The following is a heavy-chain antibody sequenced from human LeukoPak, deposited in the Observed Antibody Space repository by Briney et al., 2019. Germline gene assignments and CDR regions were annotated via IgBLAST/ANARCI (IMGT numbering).Heavy chain of an antibody. J-gene: IGHJ4*02. Sequence: GGSLRLSCAASGFTFSRNLMTWVRQAPGKELEWVANIYQDGSEKYYVDSVRGRFTISRDNAKNTLYLQMNSLRAEDTAVYFCASERPSSSWYDYWGQGTLVTVSS. CDR1: GFTFSRNL. D-gene: IGHD6-13*01. CDR3: ASERPSSSWYDY. CDR2: IYQDGSEK. V-gene: IGHV3-7*01.